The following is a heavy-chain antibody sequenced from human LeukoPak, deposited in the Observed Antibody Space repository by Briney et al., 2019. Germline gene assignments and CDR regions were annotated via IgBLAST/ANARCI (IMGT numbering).Heavy chain of an antibody. D-gene: IGHD5-24*01. CDR1: GGSISTYY. CDR2: NYYSGSK. V-gene: IGHV4-59*01. J-gene: IGHJ2*01. CDR3: AKGAQLIWYFDL. Sequence: SETLSLTCTVSGGSISTYYWSWIRQPPGKGLEWIGNNYYSGSKNYNPSLKSRVTISVDMSNKQFSLKLSSVTAADTAVYYCAKGAQLIWYFDLWGRGTLVTVS.